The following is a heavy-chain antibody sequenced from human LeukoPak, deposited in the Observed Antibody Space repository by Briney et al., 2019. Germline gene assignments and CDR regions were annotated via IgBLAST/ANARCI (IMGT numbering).Heavy chain of an antibody. CDR3: ARARSGQLPYYFDN. CDR1: GYTFTSYG. Sequence: GASVKVSCKASGYTFTSYGISWVRQAPGQGLEWMGWMNPNSGNTGYVQKLQGRVTLTRNTSISTAYMELSSLTSDDTAVYYCARARSGQLPYYFDNWGQGTLVTVSS. D-gene: IGHD1-26*01. CDR2: MNPNSGNT. V-gene: IGHV1-8*02. J-gene: IGHJ4*02.